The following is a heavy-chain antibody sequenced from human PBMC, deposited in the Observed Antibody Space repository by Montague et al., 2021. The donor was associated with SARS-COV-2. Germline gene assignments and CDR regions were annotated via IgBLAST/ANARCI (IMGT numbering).Heavy chain of an antibody. Sequence: SLRLSCAASGFTFSSYAMHWVRQAPGKGLEWVAVISYDGSNKYYTDSVKGRLTISRDNSKNTLYLQMNSLRAEDTAVYYCARGTKGNYYYGMDVWGQGTTVTVSS. D-gene: IGHD2-8*01. V-gene: IGHV3-30*04. CDR3: ARGTKGNYYYGMDV. CDR1: GFTFSSYA. CDR2: ISYDGSNK. J-gene: IGHJ6*02.